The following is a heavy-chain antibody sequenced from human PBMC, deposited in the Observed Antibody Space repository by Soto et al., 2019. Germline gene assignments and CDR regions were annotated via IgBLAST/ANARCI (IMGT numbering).Heavy chain of an antibody. CDR3: AGPIVVVVAATQDYYGMDV. CDR1: GYTFTSYY. CDR2: INPSGGST. Sequence: ASVKVSCKASGYTFTSYYMHWVRQAPGQGLEWMGIINPSGGSTSYPQKFQGRVTMTRDTSTSTVYMELSSLRSEDTAVYYCAGPIVVVVAATQDYYGMDVWGQGTTVTVSS. J-gene: IGHJ6*02. D-gene: IGHD2-15*01. V-gene: IGHV1-46*01.